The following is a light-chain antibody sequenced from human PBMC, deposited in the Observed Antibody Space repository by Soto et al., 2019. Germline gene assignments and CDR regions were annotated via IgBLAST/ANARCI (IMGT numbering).Light chain of an antibody. CDR2: DVS. Sequence: QSALTQPASVSGSPGQSITISCTGTSSDVGGYNYVSWYQQHPGKAPKLMIYDVSNRPSGVSNRLSGSKSGNTASLTISGLHPDYDPDYYSSSYTSSSTPLHVVFGGGTKVTVL. CDR1: SSDVGGYNY. CDR3: SSYTSSSTPLHVV. V-gene: IGLV2-14*01. J-gene: IGLJ2*01.